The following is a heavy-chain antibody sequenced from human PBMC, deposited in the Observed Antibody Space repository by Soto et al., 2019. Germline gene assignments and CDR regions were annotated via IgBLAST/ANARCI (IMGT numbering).Heavy chain of an antibody. CDR2: INHTGGS. J-gene: IGHJ4*02. D-gene: IGHD2-2*01. Sequence: PSETLSLTCAVSGGSFSGYYWSWVRQTPGKGLEWIGDINHTGGSNYNPPLKSRVMISVDTAKTQFSLNVTSVTAADTAVYYCAREVGYYSATRRNLYFDYCGPGTLVTVYS. V-gene: IGHV4-34*01. CDR1: GGSFSGYY. CDR3: AREVGYYSATRRNLYFDY.